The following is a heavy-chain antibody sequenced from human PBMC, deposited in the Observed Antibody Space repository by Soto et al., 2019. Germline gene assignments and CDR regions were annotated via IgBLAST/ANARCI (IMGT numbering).Heavy chain of an antibody. D-gene: IGHD6-13*01. J-gene: IGHJ4*02. CDR3: ARDPAAAGTFDY. V-gene: IGHV4-4*02. CDR1: SGSVNRSNW. CDR2: IYHGGSA. Sequence: QVQLRESGPGLVKPSGTLFLTCAVSSGSVNRSNWWSWVRQPPGKGLEWIGEIYHGGSANYNPSLRRRVTMSVDKSKNQVFLQLSSVTAADTAVYYCARDPAAAGTFDYWGQGTLVTVSS.